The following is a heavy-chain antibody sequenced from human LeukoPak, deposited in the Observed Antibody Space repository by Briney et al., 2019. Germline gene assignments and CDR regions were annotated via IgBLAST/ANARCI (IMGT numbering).Heavy chain of an antibody. CDR3: AKGRGYSGYDQTRYFDY. D-gene: IGHD5-12*01. Sequence: SGGSLRLSCAASGFTFSSYAMSWVRQAPGKGLGWVSAISGSGGSTYYADSVKGRFTISRDNPKNTLYLQMNSLRAEDTAVYYCAKGRGYSGYDQTRYFDYWGQGTLVTVSS. CDR2: ISGSGGST. J-gene: IGHJ4*02. V-gene: IGHV3-23*01. CDR1: GFTFSSYA.